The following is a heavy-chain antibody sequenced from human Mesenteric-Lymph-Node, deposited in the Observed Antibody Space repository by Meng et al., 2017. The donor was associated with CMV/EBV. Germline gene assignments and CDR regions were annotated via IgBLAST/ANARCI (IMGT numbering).Heavy chain of an antibody. CDR1: GYSISSGYY. CDR3: ARDMNDYWSGYRPFDY. Sequence: SETLSLTCTVSGYSISSGYYWGWIRQPPGKGLEWIGSGYRSGRTHYNPSLKSRVTISLDTSKNQFSLNLNSVTAADTAVYYCARDMNDYWSGYRPFDYWGQGTVVTVSS. D-gene: IGHD3-3*01. CDR2: GYRSGRT. V-gene: IGHV4-38-2*02. J-gene: IGHJ4*02.